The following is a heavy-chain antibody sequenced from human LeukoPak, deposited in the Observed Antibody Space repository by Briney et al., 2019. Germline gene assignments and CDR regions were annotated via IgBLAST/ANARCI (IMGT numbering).Heavy chain of an antibody. D-gene: IGHD6-13*01. Sequence: SETLSLTCTVSGGSISSSSYYWGWIRQPPGKGLEWIGSIYYSGSTYYNPSLKSRVTISVDTSKNQFSLKLSSVTAADTAVYYCARIAAAEYFDYRGQGTLVTVSS. V-gene: IGHV4-39*07. CDR2: IYYSGST. CDR3: ARIAAAEYFDY. CDR1: GGSISSSSYY. J-gene: IGHJ4*02.